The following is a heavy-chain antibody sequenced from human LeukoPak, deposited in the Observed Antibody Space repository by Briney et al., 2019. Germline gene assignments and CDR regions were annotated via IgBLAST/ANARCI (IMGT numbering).Heavy chain of an antibody. V-gene: IGHV1-69*06. D-gene: IGHD5/OR15-5a*01. CDR1: GGTFSSYA. Sequence: GASVKVSCKASGGTFSSYAISWVRQAPGQGLEWMGGIIPIFGTANYAQKFQGRVTITADKSTSTAYMELSSLRSEDTAVYYCARASTIVNYYYYFMDVWGKGTTVTVSS. J-gene: IGHJ6*03. CDR2: IIPIFGTA. CDR3: ARASTIVNYYYYFMDV.